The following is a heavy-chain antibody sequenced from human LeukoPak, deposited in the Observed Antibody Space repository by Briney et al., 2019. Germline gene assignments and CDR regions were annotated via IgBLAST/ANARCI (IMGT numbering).Heavy chain of an antibody. V-gene: IGHV3-48*03. CDR1: GFTFSSYE. CDR2: ISSSGSTI. Sequence: PGGSLRLSCAASGFTFSSYEMNWVRQAPGKGLEWVSYISSSGSTIYYADSVKGRFTISRDNAKNTLYLQMNSLRAEDTAVYYCAKGQGRVTTYGWFDPWGQGTLVTVSS. D-gene: IGHD4-17*01. J-gene: IGHJ5*02. CDR3: AKGQGRVTTYGWFDP.